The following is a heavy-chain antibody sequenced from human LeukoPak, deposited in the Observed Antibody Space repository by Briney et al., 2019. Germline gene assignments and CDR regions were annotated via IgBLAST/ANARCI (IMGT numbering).Heavy chain of an antibody. D-gene: IGHD3-10*01. CDR3: ASGGSYYYGSGDYMDV. J-gene: IGHJ6*03. CDR1: GASISSGRNY. CDR2: IYSSGST. Sequence: KPSETLSLTCSVSGASISSGRNYWGWIRQPPGKTLEWIGSIYSSGSTYYNSSLQSRVTISVDTSKNQFSLKLSSVTAADTAVYYCASGGSYYYGSGDYMDVWGKGTTVTISS. V-gene: IGHV4-39*01.